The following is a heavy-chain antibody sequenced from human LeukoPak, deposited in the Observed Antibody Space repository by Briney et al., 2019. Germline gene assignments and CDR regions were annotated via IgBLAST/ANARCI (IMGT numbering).Heavy chain of an antibody. V-gene: IGHV5-51*01. CDR1: GYSFTSYW. CDR2: IYPGDSDT. D-gene: IGHD3-22*01. Sequence: GESLKISCKGSGYSFTSYWIGWVRQMPGKGLEWMGIIYPGDSDTRYSPSFQGQVTISADKSISTAYLQWSSLKASDTAMYYCARPVTMIVVDDAFDIWGQGTMVTVSS. CDR3: ARPVTMIVVDDAFDI. J-gene: IGHJ3*02.